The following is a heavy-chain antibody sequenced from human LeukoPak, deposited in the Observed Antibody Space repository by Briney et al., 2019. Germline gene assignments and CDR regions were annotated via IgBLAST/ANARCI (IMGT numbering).Heavy chain of an antibody. D-gene: IGHD3-22*01. CDR2: ITSGSTV. CDR1: GFTFSDYY. J-gene: IGHJ4*02. Sequence: GGSLRLSCAASGFTFSDYYMSWIRQAPGKGLEWVSYITSGSTVYYADSVKGRFTISRDNAKNSLYLQVNSLRAEDTAVYYCARRSNYYDSSGYYYVNYFDYWGQGTLVTVSS. CDR3: ARRSNYYDSSGYYYVNYFDY. V-gene: IGHV3-11*01.